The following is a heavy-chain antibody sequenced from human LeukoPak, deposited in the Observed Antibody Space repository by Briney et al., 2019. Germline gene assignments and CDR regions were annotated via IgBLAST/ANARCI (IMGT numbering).Heavy chain of an antibody. V-gene: IGHV3-11*04. D-gene: IGHD3-10*02. CDR3: AELGITMIGGV. CDR1: GFTFSDHH. J-gene: IGHJ6*04. CDR2: ISQTGTTI. Sequence: GGSLRLSCAASGFTFSDHHMSWIRQAPGKGLEWVSYISQTGTTISYADSVKGRFTLSRDNARNSLYLQMNSLRAEDTAVYYCAELGITMIGGVWGKGTTVTISS.